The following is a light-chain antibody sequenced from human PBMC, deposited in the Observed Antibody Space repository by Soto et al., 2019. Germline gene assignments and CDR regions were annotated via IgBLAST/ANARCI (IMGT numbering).Light chain of an antibody. CDR3: AAWDDSLNGQ. CDR1: SSNIGSNT. V-gene: IGLV1-44*01. J-gene: IGLJ2*01. CDR2: SNN. Sequence: QSVLTQPPSASGTPGQRVTISCSGSSSNIGSNTVNWYQQLPGTAPKLLIYSNNQRPSGVPDRFSGSKSGTSASLAISGLQSEDEADYYCAAWDDSLNGQFGGGTQLTVL.